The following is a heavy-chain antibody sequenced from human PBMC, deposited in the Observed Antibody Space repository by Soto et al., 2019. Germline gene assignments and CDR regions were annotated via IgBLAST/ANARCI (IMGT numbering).Heavy chain of an antibody. CDR3: ARDMGRSSGWYAPDKDGFDY. V-gene: IGHV1-18*01. D-gene: IGHD6-19*01. J-gene: IGHJ4*02. CDR2: ISAYNGNT. CDR1: GYTFTSYG. Sequence: QVQLVQSGAEVKKPGASVKVSCKASGYTFTSYGISCGRQAPGQGLEWMGWISAYNGNTNYAPKLQGRVTMTTDTATSTAYMELRSLRSDDTAVYYCARDMGRSSGWYAPDKDGFDYWGQGTLVTVSS.